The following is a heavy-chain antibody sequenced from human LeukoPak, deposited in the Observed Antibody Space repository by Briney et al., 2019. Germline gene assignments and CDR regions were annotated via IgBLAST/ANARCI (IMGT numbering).Heavy chain of an antibody. CDR3: ARPMWAPELSGRAPFDY. D-gene: IGHD1-26*01. CDR2: IYPGDSDT. V-gene: IGHV5-51*01. CDR1: GYSFTSYW. Sequence: GESLKISCKGSGYSFTSYWIGWVRQMPGKGLEWMGIIYPGDSDTRYSPSFQGQVTISADKSISTAYLQWSSLKASDTAMYYCARPMWAPELSGRAPFDYWGQGTLVTVSS. J-gene: IGHJ4*02.